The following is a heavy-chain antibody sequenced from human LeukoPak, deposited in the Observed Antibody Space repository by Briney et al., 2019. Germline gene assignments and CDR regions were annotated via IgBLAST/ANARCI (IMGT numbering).Heavy chain of an antibody. V-gene: IGHV4-30-4*08. CDR1: GGSISSGDYY. Sequence: PSQTLSLTCTVSGGSISSGDYYWSWIRQPPRKGLEWIGYIYYSGSTYYNPSLKSRVTISVDTSKNQFSLKLSSVTAADTAVYYCARADIGHWNCDYWGQGTLVTVSS. J-gene: IGHJ4*02. CDR2: IYYSGST. D-gene: IGHD1-1*01. CDR3: ARADIGHWNCDY.